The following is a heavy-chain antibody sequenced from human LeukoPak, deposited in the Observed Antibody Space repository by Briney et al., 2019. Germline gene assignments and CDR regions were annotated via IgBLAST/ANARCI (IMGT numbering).Heavy chain of an antibody. V-gene: IGHV1-18*01. CDR1: GYAFTSYG. CDR3: ARVGYCSSTSCFDY. Sequence: ASVKVSCKASGYAFTSYGISWVRQAPGQGLEWMGWISAYNGNTNYAQKLQGRVTMTTDTSTSTAYMELRSLRSDDTAVYYCARVGYCSSTSCFDYWGQGTLVTVSS. D-gene: IGHD2-2*01. J-gene: IGHJ4*02. CDR2: ISAYNGNT.